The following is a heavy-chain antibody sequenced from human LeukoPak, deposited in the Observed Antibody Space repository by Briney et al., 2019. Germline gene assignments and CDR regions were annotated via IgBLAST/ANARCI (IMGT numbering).Heavy chain of an antibody. CDR1: GFTFSNYW. D-gene: IGHD3-22*01. V-gene: IGHV3-15*01. CDR3: TTLYYDSGGYYFY. Sequence: GGSLRLSCAASGFTFSNYWMAWVRQAPGKGLEWVGRIKSKTDGGTTDYAAPVKGRFTISRDDSKNTLYLQMNSLKTEDTAVYYCTTLYYDSGGYYFYWGQGTLVTVSS. J-gene: IGHJ4*02. CDR2: IKSKTDGGTT.